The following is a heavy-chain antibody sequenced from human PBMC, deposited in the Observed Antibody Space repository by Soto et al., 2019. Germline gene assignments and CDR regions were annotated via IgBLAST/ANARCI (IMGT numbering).Heavy chain of an antibody. V-gene: IGHV3-33*06. CDR2: IWYDGSNK. Sequence: PCWSLRLSCAASGFTFSSYGMHWVRQAPSKGLEWVAVIWYDGSNKYYADSVKGRFTISRDNSKNTLYLQMNSLRAEDTAVYYCAKETTVTTSYYYYGMDVCGKGTTVTVSS. D-gene: IGHD4-17*01. CDR3: AKETTVTTSYYYYGMDV. J-gene: IGHJ6*04. CDR1: GFTFSSYG.